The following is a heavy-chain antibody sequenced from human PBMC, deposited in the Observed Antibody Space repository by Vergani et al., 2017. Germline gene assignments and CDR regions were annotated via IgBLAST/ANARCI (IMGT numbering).Heavy chain of an antibody. CDR3: AKANPRNSGYDYLYYYHAMDV. CDR2: ISCSGGST. D-gene: IGHD5-12*01. V-gene: IGHV3-23*01. Sequence: EVQLLESGGDLVQPGGSLRLSCAASGFTFNHYAMNWVRQAPGKGLEWVSGISCSGGSTYYAGSVKGRFTSSRDSSKNTLYLQMNSLSAGDTAVYYCAKANPRNSGYDYLYYYHAMDVWGQGTTVTVSS. J-gene: IGHJ6*02. CDR1: GFTFNHYA.